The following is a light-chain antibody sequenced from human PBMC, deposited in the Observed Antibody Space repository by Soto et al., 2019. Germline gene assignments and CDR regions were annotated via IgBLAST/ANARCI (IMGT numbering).Light chain of an antibody. Sequence: QSALTQPRSVSGSPGQSVTISCTGTSSDVGGYNYVSWYQQHPGKAPKLMIYDVSQRPSGVPDRFSGSKSGNTASLTISGLQAEDEAEYYCCSYAGSYTHWVFGGGTQLTVL. CDR2: DVS. V-gene: IGLV2-11*01. CDR1: SSDVGGYNY. CDR3: CSYAGSYTHWV. J-gene: IGLJ3*02.